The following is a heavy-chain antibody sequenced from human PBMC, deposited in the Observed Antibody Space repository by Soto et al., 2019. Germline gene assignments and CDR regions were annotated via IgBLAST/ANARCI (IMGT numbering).Heavy chain of an antibody. V-gene: IGHV3-30-3*01. J-gene: IGHJ3*02. CDR1: GFTFSSYA. Sequence: PGVSPSHSWAAAGFTFSSYARHWVRQAPGKGLEWVAVISYDGSNKYYADSVKGRFTISRDNSKNTLYLQMNSLRAEDTAVYYCARDIREWLFISDAFDIWGQGTMVTGSS. D-gene: IGHD3-3*01. CDR3: ARDIREWLFISDAFDI. CDR2: ISYDGSNK.